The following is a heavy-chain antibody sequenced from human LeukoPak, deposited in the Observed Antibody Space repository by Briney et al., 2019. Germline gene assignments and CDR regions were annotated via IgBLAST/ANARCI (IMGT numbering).Heavy chain of an antibody. V-gene: IGHV1-2*02. CDR1: GYTFTGYY. CDR2: INPNSGGT. Sequence: ASVKVSCNASGYTFTGYYMHWVRQAPGQGLEWMGWINPNSGGTNYAQKFQGRVTMTRDTSISTAYMELSRLRSDDTAVYYCARDLRASDVLTGYYRFDPWGQGTLVTVPS. D-gene: IGHD3-9*01. J-gene: IGHJ5*02. CDR3: ARDLRASDVLTGYYRFDP.